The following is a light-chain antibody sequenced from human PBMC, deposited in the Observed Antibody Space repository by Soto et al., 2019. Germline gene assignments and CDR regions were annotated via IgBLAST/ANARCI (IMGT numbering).Light chain of an antibody. CDR3: QQYNAWPLT. Sequence: EIDMTQSPATLSVSPEDSATLSCRAGQCVSSNLAWYQQKPVQPPKLLIYVASTRATGIPARFSGSGSGTEFTLTISSLQSEDFAVYYCQQYNAWPLTFGGGTKVEFK. V-gene: IGKV3-15*01. J-gene: IGKJ4*01. CDR2: VAS. CDR1: QCVSSN.